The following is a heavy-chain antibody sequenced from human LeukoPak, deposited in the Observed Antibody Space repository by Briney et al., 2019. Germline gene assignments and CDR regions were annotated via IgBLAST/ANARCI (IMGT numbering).Heavy chain of an antibody. CDR3: AKLPSYYYGSGSFVDAFDI. CDR2: ISGSVSTS. Sequence: QPGGSLRLSCAASGFPFSSHAMRWVRQAPGRGLECASAISGSVSTSYYADSVKGRFTISRDNSKNTLYLQMTSLRAEDTAVYYCAKLPSYYYGSGSFVDAFDIWGQGTMVTVSS. V-gene: IGHV3-23*01. J-gene: IGHJ3*02. CDR1: GFPFSSHA. D-gene: IGHD3-10*01.